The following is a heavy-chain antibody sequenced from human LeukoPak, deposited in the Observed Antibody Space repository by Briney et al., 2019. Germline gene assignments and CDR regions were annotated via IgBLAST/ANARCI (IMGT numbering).Heavy chain of an antibody. CDR2: IKPNSGAT. Sequence: GASVKVSCKASGCTFTIQYIHWLRQAPGQGLEWIGLIKPNSGATNYAQQYQGRVTMTRDTSINTAYMELSSLRSDDTAVYYCAREGIGNDFWSGYRNWFDPWGQGTLVTVSS. CDR3: AREGIGNDFWSGYRNWFDP. CDR1: GCTFTIQY. D-gene: IGHD3-3*01. J-gene: IGHJ5*02. V-gene: IGHV1-2*02.